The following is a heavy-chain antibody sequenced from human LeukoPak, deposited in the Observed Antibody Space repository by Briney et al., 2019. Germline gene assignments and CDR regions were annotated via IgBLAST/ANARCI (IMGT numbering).Heavy chain of an antibody. CDR1: GGSISSSSYY. D-gene: IGHD3-3*01. V-gene: IGHV4-39*01. CDR3: ARRGDRITIFGVVTPDAFDI. Sequence: SETLSLTCTVSGGSISSSSYYWGWIRQPPGKGLEWIGSIYYSGSTYYNPSLKSRVTISVDTSKNQFSLKLSFVTAADTAVYYCARRGDRITIFGVVTPDAFDIWGQGTMVTVSS. J-gene: IGHJ3*02. CDR2: IYYSGST.